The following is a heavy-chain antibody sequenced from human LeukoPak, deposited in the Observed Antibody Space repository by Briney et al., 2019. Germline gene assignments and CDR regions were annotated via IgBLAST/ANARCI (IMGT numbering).Heavy chain of an antibody. J-gene: IGHJ4*02. V-gene: IGHV3-23*01. Sequence: PGGSLRLSCAVSGITLSNYGMSWVRQAPGKGLEWVAGISGSGGSTYYADSVKGRFTVSRGNPKNTLYLQMNSLRAEDTAFYFCAKRGVVIRVILVGFHKEAYYFDSWGQGALVTVSS. CDR2: ISGSGGST. D-gene: IGHD3-22*01. CDR3: AKRGVVIRVILVGFHKEAYYFDS. CDR1: GITLSNYG.